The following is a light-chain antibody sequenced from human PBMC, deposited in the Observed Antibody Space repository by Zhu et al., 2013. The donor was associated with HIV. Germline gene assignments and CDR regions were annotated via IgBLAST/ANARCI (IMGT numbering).Light chain of an antibody. Sequence: SYELTQPPSVSVSPGQTTSITCSGDELGDKYASWYQQKPGQSPVLVIYLDLKRPSGIPERFSGSNSGSTATLTISGTQAMDEADYYCQAWDNNTVIFGGGTKLTVL. V-gene: IGLV3-1*01. J-gene: IGLJ2*01. CDR3: QAWDNNTVI. CDR2: LDL. CDR1: ELGDKY.